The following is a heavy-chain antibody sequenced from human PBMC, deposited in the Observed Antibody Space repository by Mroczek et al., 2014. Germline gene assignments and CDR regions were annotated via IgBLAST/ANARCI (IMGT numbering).Heavy chain of an antibody. CDR3: ARDDYGFRYYGMDHR. CDR1: GGSISSGGFS. Sequence: QVQLQESGPGLVEPSETLSLTCAVSGGSISSGGFSWSWIRRPPGKGLEWLGYIYYGGTTYYNPSLRSRLTISVDTSKNQISLKLSSVTAADTAVYYCARDDYGFRYYGMDHRGGQGTTVTVSS. V-gene: IGHV4-30-4*07. CDR2: IYYGGTT. D-gene: IGHD4-17*01. J-gene: IGHJ6*01.